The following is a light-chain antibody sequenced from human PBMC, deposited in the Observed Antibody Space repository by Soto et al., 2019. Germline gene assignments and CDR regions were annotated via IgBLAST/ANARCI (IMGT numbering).Light chain of an antibody. V-gene: IGKV3-20*01. CDR3: LQYSTSWNT. CDR2: GTS. CDR1: QTINSGF. Sequence: EIVLTQSPGTLSLSPGERATLSCRASQTINSGFLAWYQQNPGQAPRLLIYGTSIRTTGLPDRFSGSGSGTDFTLTISSLEPEDFAVYYCLQYSTSWNTFGQGTKLEIK. J-gene: IGKJ2*01.